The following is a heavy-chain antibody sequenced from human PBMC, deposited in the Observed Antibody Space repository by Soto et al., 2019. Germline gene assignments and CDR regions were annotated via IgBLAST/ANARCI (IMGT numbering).Heavy chain of an antibody. CDR3: ARAGVTPDFFDY. CDR2: FESGGSI. Sequence: PGGSLRLSCAASGFSVRTNYMSWVRQAPGKGLEWVSVFESGGSIYYADSVKGRFIISRDCARNTVDLQLNSLRADDTAVYYCARAGVTPDFFDYWGQGTLVAVSS. CDR1: GFSVRTNY. D-gene: IGHD2-21*02. V-gene: IGHV3-53*01. J-gene: IGHJ4*02.